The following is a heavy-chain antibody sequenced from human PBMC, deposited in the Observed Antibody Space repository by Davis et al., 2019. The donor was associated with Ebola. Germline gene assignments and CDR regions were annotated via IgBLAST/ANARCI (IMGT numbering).Heavy chain of an antibody. D-gene: IGHD6-19*01. CDR2: IKSNTDGGTT. V-gene: IGHV3-15*01. CDR3: ATTPQYSSGQNKPFDY. Sequence: PGGSLRLSCAASGFAFSGTAIHWVRQAPGNGLEWVGRIKSNTDGGTTDYAAPVKGRFTISRDDSKNTLYLQMNSLRAEDTAVYYCATTPQYSSGQNKPFDYWGQGTLVTVSS. CDR1: GFAFSGTA. J-gene: IGHJ4*02.